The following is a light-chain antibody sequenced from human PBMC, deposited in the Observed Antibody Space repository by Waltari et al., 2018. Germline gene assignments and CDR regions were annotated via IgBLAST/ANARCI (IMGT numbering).Light chain of an antibody. CDR1: QSLLHTNGKTF. CDR3: MQYTEHPLT. J-gene: IGKJ4*01. V-gene: IGKV2D-29*01. Sequence: DIVMTQTPVSLSVTPGQPASISCKSSQSLLHTNGKTFLYWYLQKPGHPPQLLIYEVSNRVSGVPDRFSGRGSGTDFTLKISRVEADDIGVYYCMQYTEHPLTFGGGTKVEIK. CDR2: EVS.